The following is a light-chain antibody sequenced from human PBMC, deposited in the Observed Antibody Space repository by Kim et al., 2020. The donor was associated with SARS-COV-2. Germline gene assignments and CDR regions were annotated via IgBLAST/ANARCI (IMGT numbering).Light chain of an antibody. Sequence: SPGEQPTLPCRAIRGLTSNYFASYQQKPGHAPRLLIYIASSRATGIPDRLSGSGSGREFTLTSRRGPEDFALYYGHQYGSPPSTFGQGTRLGIK. CDR1: RGLTSNY. CDR2: IAS. CDR3: HQYGSPPST. V-gene: IGKV3-20*01. J-gene: IGKJ5*01.